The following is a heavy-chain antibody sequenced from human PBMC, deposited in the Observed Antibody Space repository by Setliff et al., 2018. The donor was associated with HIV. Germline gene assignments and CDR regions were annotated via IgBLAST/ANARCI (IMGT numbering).Heavy chain of an antibody. CDR3: ARSPSYRSSWEYYFDY. CDR2: IYTSRGT. J-gene: IGHJ4*02. CDR1: GGSISGYH. Sequence: KPSETLSLTCTVSGGSISGYHWNWLRQTPGKGLEWIGYIYTSRGTNYNHSLRTRVIISVDTSNRFSLKLSSVTAADAAVYYCARSPSYRSSWEYYFDYWGQGILVTVSS. D-gene: IGHD6-13*01. V-gene: IGHV4-4*09.